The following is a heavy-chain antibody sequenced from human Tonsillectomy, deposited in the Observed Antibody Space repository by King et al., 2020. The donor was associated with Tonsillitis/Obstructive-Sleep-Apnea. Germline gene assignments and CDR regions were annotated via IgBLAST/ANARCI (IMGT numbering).Heavy chain of an antibody. V-gene: IGHV1-46*01. Sequence: QLVQSGAEVKKPGASVKVSCKASRYTFTTYYMNWVRQAPGQGLEWMGIFNPRGDSTSYAQKFQGRGTMTRDTSTSTLYMELGSLRSEDTAVYYCARESSGYGNDAFDIWGQGTMVTVSS. CDR2: FNPRGDST. D-gene: IGHD3-22*01. J-gene: IGHJ3*02. CDR1: RYTFTTYY. CDR3: ARESSGYGNDAFDI.